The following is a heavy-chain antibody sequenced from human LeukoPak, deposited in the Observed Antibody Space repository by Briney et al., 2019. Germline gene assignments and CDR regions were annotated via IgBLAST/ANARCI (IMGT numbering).Heavy chain of an antibody. J-gene: IGHJ6*03. V-gene: IGHV3-7*01. CDR2: IKQDGSEK. D-gene: IGHD6-6*01. CDR1: GFTVSSNY. CDR3: ARADSSIAARLSRSSIFNYYYMDV. Sequence: PGGSLRLSCAASGFTVSSNYMSWVRQAPGKGLEWVANIKQDGSEKYYVDSVKGRFTISRDNAKNSLYLQMNSLRAEDTAVYYCARADSSIAARLSRSSIFNYYYMDVWGKGTTVTVSS.